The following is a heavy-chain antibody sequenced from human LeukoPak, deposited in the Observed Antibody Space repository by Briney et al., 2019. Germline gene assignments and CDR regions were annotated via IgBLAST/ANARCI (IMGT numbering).Heavy chain of an antibody. J-gene: IGHJ4*02. Sequence: SETLSLTCTVSGGSISSYYWSWIRQPPGKGLEWIGYICYSGSTNYNPSLKSRVTISVDTSKNQFSLKLSSVTAADTAVYYCARHFPAGYSSSWYAEFDYWGQGTLVTVSS. CDR3: ARHFPAGYSSSWYAEFDY. V-gene: IGHV4-59*08. CDR2: ICYSGST. D-gene: IGHD6-13*01. CDR1: GGSISSYY.